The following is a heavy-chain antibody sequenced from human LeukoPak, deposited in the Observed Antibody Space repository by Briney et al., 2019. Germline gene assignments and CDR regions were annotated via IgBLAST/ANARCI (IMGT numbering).Heavy chain of an antibody. J-gene: IGHJ4*02. Sequence: PGGSLRLSCAASGFTFSSYWMSWVRQAPGKGLEWVANIKQDGSEKYYVDSVKGRFTISRDNAKNSLYLQMNSLRAEDTAVYYCARVPMVGSGSRYFDYWGQGTLVTVSS. CDR2: IKQDGSEK. CDR1: GFTFSSYW. V-gene: IGHV3-7*01. CDR3: ARVPMVGSGSRYFDY. D-gene: IGHD3-10*01.